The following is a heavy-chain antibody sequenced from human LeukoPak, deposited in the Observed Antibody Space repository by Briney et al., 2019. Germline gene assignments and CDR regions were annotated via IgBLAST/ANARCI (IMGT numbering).Heavy chain of an antibody. Sequence: SETLSLTCAVYGWSFSGYYWNWIRQSPGKGLEWIGEINHSGSTNFNPSLKSRVTISVDTSKNQLSLKLSSMTAANTAVYYSARGGRGSGSYFGHWGQGTLVTVSS. CDR2: INHSGST. J-gene: IGHJ4*02. CDR3: ARGGRGSGSYFGH. CDR1: GWSFSGYY. V-gene: IGHV4-34*01. D-gene: IGHD1-26*01.